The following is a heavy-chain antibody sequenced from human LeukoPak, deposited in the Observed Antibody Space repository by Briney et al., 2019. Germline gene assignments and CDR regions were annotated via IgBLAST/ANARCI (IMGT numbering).Heavy chain of an antibody. D-gene: IGHD6-19*01. CDR2: ISWNSGSI. J-gene: IGHJ4*02. Sequence: GRSLRLSCAASGFTFDDYAMHWVRQAPGKGLEWVSGISWNSGSIGYADSVKGRFTISRDNAKNSLYLQMDSLRVEDTAFYYCAKDNRRHYTSGPNPDSLHWGQGALVTVSS. CDR1: GFTFDDYA. CDR3: AKDNRRHYTSGPNPDSLH. V-gene: IGHV3-9*01.